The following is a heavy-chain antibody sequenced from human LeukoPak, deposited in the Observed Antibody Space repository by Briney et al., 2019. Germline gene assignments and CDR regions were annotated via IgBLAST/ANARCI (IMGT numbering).Heavy chain of an antibody. CDR1: GYSISSGYY. D-gene: IGHD1-14*01. Sequence: PSETLSLTXTVSGYSISSGYYWGWIRQPPGKGLEWIGSIYYSGTTFYNPSLKSRLAISLDTSKNQFFLILGSVIVADTAVYYCARGKVPDPWGQGTLITVSS. CDR3: ARGKVPDP. CDR2: IYYSGTT. V-gene: IGHV4-30-4*08. J-gene: IGHJ5*02.